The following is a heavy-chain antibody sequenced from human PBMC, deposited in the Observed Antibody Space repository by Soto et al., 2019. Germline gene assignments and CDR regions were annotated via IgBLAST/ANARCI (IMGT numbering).Heavy chain of an antibody. J-gene: IGHJ4*02. D-gene: IGHD3-22*01. Sequence: LQLQESGPGLVKPSETLSLTCIVSGGSITRSRYYWGWIRQPPGKGLEWIGSINYSGNTDYNPSLQSRVSISADTSKNQYSLKLSSVTAADTAVYYCARPKYYYDSTAYPFDFWGQGTLVTVSS. V-gene: IGHV4-39*01. CDR2: INYSGNT. CDR1: GGSITRSRYY. CDR3: ARPKYYYDSTAYPFDF.